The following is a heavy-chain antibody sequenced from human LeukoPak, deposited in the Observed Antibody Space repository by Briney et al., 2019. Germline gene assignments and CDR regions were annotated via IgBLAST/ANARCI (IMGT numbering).Heavy chain of an antibody. CDR2: ISSSGGII. CDR3: AKPYNPGSGSYDY. V-gene: IGHV3-23*01. D-gene: IGHD3-10*01. Sequence: GGSLRLSCAASGFTFSSYDMSWGRQAPGKGLEWVSVISSSGGIIYYADSVRGRFTISRDNSKNTLYLQMNSLRAEDTAVYYCAKPYNPGSGSYDYWGQGTLVTVSS. J-gene: IGHJ4*02. CDR1: GFTFSSYD.